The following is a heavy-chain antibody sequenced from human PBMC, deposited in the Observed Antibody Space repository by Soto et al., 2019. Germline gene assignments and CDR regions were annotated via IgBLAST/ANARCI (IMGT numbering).Heavy chain of an antibody. Sequence: GGSLRLSCAASGSTFSSYAMHWVRQAPGKGLEWVAVISYDGSNKYYADSVKGRFTISRDNSKNTLYLQMNSLRAEDTAVYYCARVKQLVFDYWGQGTLVTVSS. J-gene: IGHJ4*02. V-gene: IGHV3-30-3*01. CDR3: ARVKQLVFDY. CDR2: ISYDGSNK. D-gene: IGHD6-13*01. CDR1: GSTFSSYA.